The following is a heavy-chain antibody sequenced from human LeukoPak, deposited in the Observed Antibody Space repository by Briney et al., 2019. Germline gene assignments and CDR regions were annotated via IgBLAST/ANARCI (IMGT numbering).Heavy chain of an antibody. CDR2: LNWNGAST. CDR3: ARDPYSGAYGNTYYYYMDV. Sequence: GGSLRLSCAASGFTFSSYWMSWVRQVPGKGLEWGSGLNWNGASTGYADSVKGRFTISRDNARNSLYLQMNSLTAEDTAVYYCARDPYSGAYGNTYYYYMDVWGKGTTVTISS. V-gene: IGHV3-20*04. CDR1: GFTFSSYW. D-gene: IGHD1-26*01. J-gene: IGHJ6*03.